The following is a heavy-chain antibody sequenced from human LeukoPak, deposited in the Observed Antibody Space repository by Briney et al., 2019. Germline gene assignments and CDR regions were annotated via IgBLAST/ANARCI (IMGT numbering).Heavy chain of an antibody. CDR3: ARASGGNAAFDI. J-gene: IGHJ3*02. CDR2: FNSDESTT. D-gene: IGHD2-15*01. CDR1: GFTFSNYW. Sequence: PGGSLRLSCAASGFTFSNYWMHWVRQAPGKGLVWVSRFNSDESTTSYADSVKGRFTISRDNANNMLYLQMNSLRAEDAAVYYCARASGGNAAFDIWGQGTMVTVSP. V-gene: IGHV3-74*01.